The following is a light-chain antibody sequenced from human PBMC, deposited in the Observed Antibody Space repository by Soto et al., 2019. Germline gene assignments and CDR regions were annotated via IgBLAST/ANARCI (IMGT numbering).Light chain of an antibody. Sequence: QSVLTQPASVSGSPGQSITISCTGTSSDVGGYNYVSWYQRHPGKAPKLMIFDVSNRPSGVSNRFSGSKSANTASLTISGLQAEDEADYFCSSYTSSTTPDVFGTGTQLTVL. CDR1: SSDVGGYNY. CDR2: DVS. CDR3: SSYTSSTTPDV. V-gene: IGLV2-14*03. J-gene: IGLJ7*01.